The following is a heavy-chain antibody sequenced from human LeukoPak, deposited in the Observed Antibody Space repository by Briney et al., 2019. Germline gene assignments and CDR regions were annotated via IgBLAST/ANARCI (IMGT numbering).Heavy chain of an antibody. CDR2: TKPDGSAE. Sequence: GGSLRLSCAASGFSFRNYWMGWVRQAPGKGLEWVANTKPDGSAEYYADSVRGRFTAFRDNANNLLYLQMNRLRAEDTAVYYCARDGGLHTNFDYWGQGTLLTVSS. CDR1: GFSFRNYW. CDR3: ARDGGLHTNFDY. J-gene: IGHJ4*02. D-gene: IGHD2-15*01. V-gene: IGHV3-7*01.